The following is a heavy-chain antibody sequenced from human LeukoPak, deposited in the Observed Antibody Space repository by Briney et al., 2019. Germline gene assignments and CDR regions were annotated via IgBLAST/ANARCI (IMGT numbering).Heavy chain of an antibody. J-gene: IGHJ1*01. Sequence: GGSLRLSCAASGFTFDDYAMHWVRQAPGKGLEWVSGISWNSGSIGYADSVKGRFTISRDNAKNSLYLQMNSLRAEDTALYYCAKKVVVGATSPYSDFQDWGQGTLVTVSS. D-gene: IGHD1-26*01. V-gene: IGHV3-9*01. CDR2: ISWNSGSI. CDR1: GFTFDDYA. CDR3: AKKVVVGATSPYSDFQD.